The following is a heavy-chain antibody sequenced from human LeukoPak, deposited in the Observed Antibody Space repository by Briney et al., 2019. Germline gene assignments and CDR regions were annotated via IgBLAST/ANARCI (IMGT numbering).Heavy chain of an antibody. D-gene: IGHD6-6*01. CDR1: GGSISSSSYY. CDR2: IYYSGST. CDR3: ARTAARLVFDY. J-gene: IGHJ4*02. V-gene: IGHV4-39*01. Sequence: PSETLSLTCTVSGGSISSSSYYWGWIRQPPGKGLEWIGSIYYSGSTYYNPSLKSRVTISVDTSKNQFSLKLSSVTAADTAVYYCARTAARLVFDYWGQGTLVTVSS.